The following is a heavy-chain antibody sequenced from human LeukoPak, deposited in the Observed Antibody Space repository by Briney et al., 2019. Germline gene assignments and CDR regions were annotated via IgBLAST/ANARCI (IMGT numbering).Heavy chain of an antibody. CDR1: GFTFSDYG. CDR2: ISSDGISI. CDR3: AREVVGAKGDYFDY. V-gene: IGHV3-30*03. J-gene: IGHJ4*02. Sequence: GTSLRLSCVASGFTFSDYGMHWVRQAPGQGLEWVAIISSDGISIYYADSVKGRFTISRDNSKNTLFLQMSSLRAEDTAVYYCAREVVGAKGDYFDYWGQGTLVTVSS. D-gene: IGHD1-26*01.